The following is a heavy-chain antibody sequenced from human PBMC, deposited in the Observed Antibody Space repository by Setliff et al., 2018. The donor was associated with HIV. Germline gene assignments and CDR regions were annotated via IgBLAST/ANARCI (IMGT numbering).Heavy chain of an antibody. J-gene: IGHJ4*02. CDR1: GFTFSTYP. Sequence: PGGSLRLSCVASGFTFSTYPMSWVRQAPGKGLEWVSAITGSGGSTYYAASAKGRFTISRDNSKTTVYLQMNSLRADDTAIYYCATKNLVNWGQGTLVTVSS. D-gene: IGHD2-2*01. CDR3: ATKNLVN. CDR2: ITGSGGST. V-gene: IGHV3-23*01.